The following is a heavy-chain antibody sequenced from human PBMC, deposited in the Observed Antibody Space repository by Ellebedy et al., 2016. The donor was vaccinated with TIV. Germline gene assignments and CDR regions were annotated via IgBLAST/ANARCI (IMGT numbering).Heavy chain of an antibody. V-gene: IGHV3-48*04. D-gene: IGHD6-13*01. CDR1: GFTFSSYS. Sequence: GGSLRLSXAASGFTFSSYSMNWVRQAPGKGLEWVSYISSSSSTIYYADSVKGRFTISRDNAKNSLYLQMNSLRAEDTAVYYCARDLGQYSSSYDWGQGTLVTVSS. CDR3: ARDLGQYSSSYD. J-gene: IGHJ4*02. CDR2: ISSSSSTI.